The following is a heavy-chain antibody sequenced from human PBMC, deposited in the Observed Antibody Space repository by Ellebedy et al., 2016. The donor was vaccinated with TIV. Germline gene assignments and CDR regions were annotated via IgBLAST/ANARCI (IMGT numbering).Heavy chain of an antibody. D-gene: IGHD6-13*01. CDR3: ARVIRGSSGMDV. Sequence: ASVKVSCKASGYTFTAYYLHWVRQAPGQGLEWMGWINPDSGGTNFAQKFQGRVTMTRDTSVNTAYMDLSRLESDDTAVYYCARVIRGSSGMDVWGQGTTVTVS. V-gene: IGHV1-2*02. CDR2: INPDSGGT. J-gene: IGHJ6*02. CDR1: GYTFTAYY.